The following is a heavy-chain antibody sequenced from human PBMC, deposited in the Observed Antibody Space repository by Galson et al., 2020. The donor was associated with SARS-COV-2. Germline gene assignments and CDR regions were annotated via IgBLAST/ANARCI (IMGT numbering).Heavy chain of an antibody. V-gene: IGHV3-23*01. CDR3: AKVRYSSSWYLGCFDY. CDR2: ISGSGGST. J-gene: IGHJ4*02. Sequence: GESLKISCAASGFTFSSYAMSWVRQAPGKGLEWVSAISGSGGSTYYADSVKGRFTISRDNSKNTLYLQMNSLRADDTAVYYCAKVRYSSSWYLGCFDYWGQGTLVTVSS. D-gene: IGHD6-13*01. CDR1: GFTFSSYA.